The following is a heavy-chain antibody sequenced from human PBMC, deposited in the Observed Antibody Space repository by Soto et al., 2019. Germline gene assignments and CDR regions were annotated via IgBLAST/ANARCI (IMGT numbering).Heavy chain of an antibody. V-gene: IGHV2-5*02. J-gene: IGHJ5*02. CDR1: GFSLSTTGVG. CDR2: IYWDDDK. CDR3: AQRLRAYGLGRERATYFDP. Sequence: QITLKESGPTLVRPTQTLTLTCTFSGFSLSTTGVGVCWIRQPPGKALEWLALIYWDDDKRYSPSLKSRLTITKDTSKNEVILTMTNMDPVDTATYYWAQRLRAYGLGRERATYFDPWGQGTLVTVPS. D-gene: IGHD3-10*01.